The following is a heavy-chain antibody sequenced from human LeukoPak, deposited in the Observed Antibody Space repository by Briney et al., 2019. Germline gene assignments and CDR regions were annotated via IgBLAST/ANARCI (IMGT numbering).Heavy chain of an antibody. CDR1: GGSLSGHY. CDR2: INHSGST. CDR3: ARHSTFFGVVIIKGRVRGPFDY. Sequence: SETLSLTCAVYGGSLSGHYWSWIRQPPGKGLEWIGEINHSGSTNYNPSLKSRVTISVDTSKNQFSLKLSSVTAADTAVYYCARHSTFFGVVIIKGRVRGPFDYWGQGTLVTVSS. V-gene: IGHV4-34*01. J-gene: IGHJ4*02. D-gene: IGHD3-3*01.